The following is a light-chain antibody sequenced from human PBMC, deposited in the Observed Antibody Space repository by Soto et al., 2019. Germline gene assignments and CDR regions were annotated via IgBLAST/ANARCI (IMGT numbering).Light chain of an antibody. V-gene: IGLV1-51*01. CDR1: SSNIGNNY. CDR2: DNN. CDR3: GTWDSGLSAVI. Sequence: QSALTQPPSVSAAPGQKVTISCSGSSSNIGNNYVSWYQQLPGTAPKLLIYDNNKRPSGMPDRFSGSKSGTSATLGITGLQTGDEADYYCGTWDSGLSAVIFGGGTQLTVL. J-gene: IGLJ2*01.